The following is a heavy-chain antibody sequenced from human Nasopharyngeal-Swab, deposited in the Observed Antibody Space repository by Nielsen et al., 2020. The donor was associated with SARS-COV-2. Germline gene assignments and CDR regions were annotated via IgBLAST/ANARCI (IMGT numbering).Heavy chain of an antibody. J-gene: IGHJ6*02. CDR3: ARNTYYDFWNGYHYGMDV. V-gene: IGHV3-30*03. Sequence: GGSLRLSCAASGFTFSSYGMHWVRQAPGKGLEWVAVISYDGSNKYYADSVKGRFTISRDNSKNTLYLQMNSLRAEDTAVYYCARNTYYDFWNGYHYGMDVWGQGTTVTVSS. D-gene: IGHD3-3*01. CDR1: GFTFSSYG. CDR2: ISYDGSNK.